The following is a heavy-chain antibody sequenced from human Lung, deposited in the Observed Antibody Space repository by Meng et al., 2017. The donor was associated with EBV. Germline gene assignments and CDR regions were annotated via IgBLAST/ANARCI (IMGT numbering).Heavy chain of an antibody. J-gene: IGHJ4*02. D-gene: IGHD3-22*01. V-gene: IGHV1-3*01. CDR3: ARFSSGYFFGY. CDR1: GYTFSNYA. CDR2: INAGNGDT. Sequence: QVLLLQSGGEVKKPGASVKFSCKASGYTFSNYAMNWVRQAPGQRLEWMGWINAGNGDTKYSQKFQGRVTITRDTSASTGYMELSSLRSEDTAVYYCARFSSGYFFGYWGQGTLVTVSS.